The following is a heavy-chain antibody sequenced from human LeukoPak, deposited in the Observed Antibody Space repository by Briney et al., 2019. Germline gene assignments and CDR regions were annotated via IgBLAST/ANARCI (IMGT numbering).Heavy chain of an antibody. Sequence: GGSLRLSCAASGFTVSRKYMSWVRQAPGKGLEWVSAISGSGDATKYADSVKGQFTISRDNFKNTVSLQMINLRAEDTAVYFCAKSDCGSDGCKLLNYWGQGILVTVSS. V-gene: IGHV3-23*01. J-gene: IGHJ4*02. CDR1: GFTVSRKY. D-gene: IGHD2-21*01. CDR2: ISGSGDAT. CDR3: AKSDCGSDGCKLLNY.